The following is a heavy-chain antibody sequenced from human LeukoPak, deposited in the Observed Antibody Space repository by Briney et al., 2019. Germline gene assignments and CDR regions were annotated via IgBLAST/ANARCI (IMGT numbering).Heavy chain of an antibody. Sequence: ASVKVSCKASGYSFTSYGISWVRQAPGQGLEWTGWISTHNGNTNYAQKFQGRVTITADKSTSTAYMELSSLRSEDTAVYYCARLYYYGSGSYYNVPPSFDYWGQGTLVTVSS. CDR3: ARLYYYGSGSYYNVPPSFDY. V-gene: IGHV1-18*01. D-gene: IGHD3-10*01. J-gene: IGHJ4*02. CDR2: ISTHNGNT. CDR1: GYSFTSYG.